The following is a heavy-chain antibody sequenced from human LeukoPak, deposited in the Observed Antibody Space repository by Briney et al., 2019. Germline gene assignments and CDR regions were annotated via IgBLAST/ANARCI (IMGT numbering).Heavy chain of an antibody. CDR1: GGSSSDYY. D-gene: IGHD4-23*01. J-gene: IGHJ4*02. CDR2: IHHSGNI. CDR3: ARALTYGGNYFVDY. V-gene: IGHV4-34*01. Sequence: SETLSLTCAVYGGSSSDYYWTWIRQPPGKGLEWIGEIHHSGNINYNPSLKSRVTISVDTSKNQFSLKLSSVTAADTAVYYCARALTYGGNYFVDYWGRGRLVAVSS.